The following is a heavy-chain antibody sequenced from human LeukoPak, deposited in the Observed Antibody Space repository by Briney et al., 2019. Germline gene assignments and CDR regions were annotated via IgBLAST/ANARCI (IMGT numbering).Heavy chain of an antibody. D-gene: IGHD2-21*01. V-gene: IGHV4-34*01. CDR1: GGSFSGYY. CDR3: ARAPQRSYQHNWFDP. J-gene: IGHJ5*02. Sequence: PSETLSLTCAVYGGSFSGYYWSWIRQPPGKGLEWLGEINHSGSTNYNPSLKSRVTISVDTSKNQFSLKLSSVTAADTAVYYCARAPQRSYQHNWFDPWGQGTLVTVSS. CDR2: INHSGST.